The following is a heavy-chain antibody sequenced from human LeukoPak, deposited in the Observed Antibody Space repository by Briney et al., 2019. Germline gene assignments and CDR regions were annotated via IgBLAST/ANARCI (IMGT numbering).Heavy chain of an antibody. CDR2: INTDGSST. V-gene: IGHV3-74*01. Sequence: GGSLRLSCAASGFTFSSYWMHWVRQAPGKGLVWVSRINTDGSSTSYADSVKGRFTISRDDSKNTLYLQMNSLRAEDTALYYCAKDSPVATWWGQGTLVTVSS. D-gene: IGHD1-26*01. CDR1: GFTFSSYW. CDR3: AKDSPVATW. J-gene: IGHJ4*02.